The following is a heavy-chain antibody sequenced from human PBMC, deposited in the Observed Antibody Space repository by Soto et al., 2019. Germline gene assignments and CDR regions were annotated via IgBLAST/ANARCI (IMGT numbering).Heavy chain of an antibody. CDR1: GGSMSSYF. D-gene: IGHD1-1*01. CDR3: GSHGGHWPFFDF. V-gene: IGHV4-59*01. J-gene: IGHJ4*02. CDR2: ISDSGST. Sequence: SETLSLTCTVSGGSMSSYFWSWIRQPPGRGLEWIGYISDSGSTNYKTSLNSRVTMSVDTSKNQFSLKLSSVTAADTAVYYCGSHGGHWPFFDFGGQGTLVTVPP.